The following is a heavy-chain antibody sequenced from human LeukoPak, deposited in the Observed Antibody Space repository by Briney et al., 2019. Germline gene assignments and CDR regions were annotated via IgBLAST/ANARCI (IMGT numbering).Heavy chain of an antibody. J-gene: IGHJ4*02. CDR2: IRYDGSNK. V-gene: IGHV3-30*02. D-gene: IGHD5-24*01. CDR1: GFTFSSYG. CDR3: AKEMGRYFDY. Sequence: PGGSLRLSCAASGFTFSSYGMHWVRQAPGKGLEWVAFIRYDGSNKYYADSVKGRLTISRDNSKNTLYLQMNSLRAEDTAVYYCAKEMGRYFDYWGQGTLVTVSS.